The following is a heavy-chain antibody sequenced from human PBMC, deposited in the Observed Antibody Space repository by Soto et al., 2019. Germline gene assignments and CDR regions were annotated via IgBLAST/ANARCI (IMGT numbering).Heavy chain of an antibody. CDR1: GFSLSTSGVG. CDR3: AHSPYCSGGSCYSGVPSWFDP. CDR2: IYWDDDK. V-gene: IGHV2-5*02. D-gene: IGHD2-15*01. J-gene: IGHJ5*02. Sequence: QITLKESGPPLVKPTQTLTLTCTFSGFSLSTSGVGVGWIRQPPGKALEWLALIYWDDDKRYSPSLKSRLTITKDTSKNQVVLTMTNMDPVDTATYYCAHSPYCSGGSCYSGVPSWFDPWGQGTLVTVSS.